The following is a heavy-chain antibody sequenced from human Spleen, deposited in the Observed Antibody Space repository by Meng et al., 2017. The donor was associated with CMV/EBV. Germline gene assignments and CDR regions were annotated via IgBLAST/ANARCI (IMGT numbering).Heavy chain of an antibody. CDR3: AKAFSSSWYREYYDY. J-gene: IGHJ4*02. CDR2: IIASGGSS. V-gene: IGHV3-23*01. CDR1: GFTFSSSA. Sequence: GESLKISCAASGFTFSSSAMSWVRQAPGKGLEWVSAIIASGGSSYHADSVKGRFTISRDNSKNTLYLQLNSLRAEDSAVYFCAKAFSSSWYREYYDYWGQGTLVTVSS. D-gene: IGHD6-13*01.